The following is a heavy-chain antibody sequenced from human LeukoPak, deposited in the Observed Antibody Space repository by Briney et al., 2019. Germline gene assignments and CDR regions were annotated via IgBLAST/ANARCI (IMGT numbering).Heavy chain of an antibody. V-gene: IGHV4-4*07. D-gene: IGHD5-18*01. Sequence: SETLSLTCTVSGGSISSYYWSWIRQPAGKGLEWIGRIYTSGSTNYNPSLKSRVTMSVDTSKNQFSLKPSSVTAADTAVYYCARDRIQLWFGFFDPWGQGTLVTVSS. CDR2: IYTSGST. J-gene: IGHJ5*02. CDR3: ARDRIQLWFGFFDP. CDR1: GGSISSYY.